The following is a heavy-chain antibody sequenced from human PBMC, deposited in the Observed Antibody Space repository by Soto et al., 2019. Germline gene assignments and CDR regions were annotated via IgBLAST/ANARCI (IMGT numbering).Heavy chain of an antibody. J-gene: IGHJ5*02. D-gene: IGHD3-22*01. CDR1: GFTFSSYA. CDR3: AKDLLIHSSGYWAGWFDP. CDR2: ISGSGGST. V-gene: IGHV3-23*01. Sequence: GGSLRLSCAASGFTFSSYAMSWVRQAPGKGLEWVSAISGSGGSTYYADSVKGRFTISRDNSKNTLYLQMNSLRAEDTAVYYCAKDLLIHSSGYWAGWFDPWGQGTLVTVSS.